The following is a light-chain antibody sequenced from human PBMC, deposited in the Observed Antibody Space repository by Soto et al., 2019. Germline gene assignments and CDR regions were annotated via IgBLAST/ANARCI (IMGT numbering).Light chain of an antibody. CDR1: QSISNR. CDR2: DAS. Sequence: DIQMTQSPSTLSASVGYRFTITCRASQSISNRLAWYQQKPGKAPKVLIYDASSLESGVPPRFSGSGSGTEFILTITSLQPDDFATYCCQHYGGMWTFGQGTTGDIK. J-gene: IGKJ1*01. V-gene: IGKV1-5*01. CDR3: QHYGGMWT.